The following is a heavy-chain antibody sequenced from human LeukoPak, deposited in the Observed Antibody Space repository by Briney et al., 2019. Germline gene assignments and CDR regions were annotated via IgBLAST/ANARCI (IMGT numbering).Heavy chain of an antibody. D-gene: IGHD3-16*01. V-gene: IGHV3-21*01. CDR2: ISSSSSYI. CDR1: GFTFSSYW. CDR3: ARDFMITFGGVPVAFDI. Sequence: SGGSLRLSCAASGFTFSSYWMSWVRQAPGKGLEWVSSISSSSSYIYYADSVKGRFTISRDNAKNSLYLQMNSLRAEDTAVYYCARDFMITFGGVPVAFDIWGQGTMVTVSS. J-gene: IGHJ3*02.